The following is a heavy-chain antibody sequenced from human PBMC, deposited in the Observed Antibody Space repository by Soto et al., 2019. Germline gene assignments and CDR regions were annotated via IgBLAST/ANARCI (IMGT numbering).Heavy chain of an antibody. J-gene: IGHJ6*03. Sequence: SETLSLTCTVSGGSISSYYWSWIRQPPGKGLEWIGYIYYSGSTNYNPSLKSRVTISVDTSKNQFSLKLSSVTAADTAVYYCARGYYDYIWGSYRTYYYYYMEVWGKGTTVTVSS. V-gene: IGHV4-59*01. CDR2: IYYSGST. CDR1: GGSISSYY. CDR3: ARGYYDYIWGSYRTYYYYYMEV. D-gene: IGHD3-16*02.